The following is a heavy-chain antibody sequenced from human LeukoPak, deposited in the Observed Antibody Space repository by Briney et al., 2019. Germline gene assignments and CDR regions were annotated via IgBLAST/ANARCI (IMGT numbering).Heavy chain of an antibody. D-gene: IGHD3-10*01. J-gene: IGHJ6*04. CDR3: ARDAFGGLYDYYYYGMDV. CDR1: GYTFTSYA. Sequence: ASVKVSCKASGYTFTSYAMHWVRQAPGQRLEWMGWINAGNGNTKYSQKFQGRVTITRDTSASTAYMELSSLRSEDTAVYYCARDAFGGLYDYYYYGMDVWGKGTTVTVSS. V-gene: IGHV1-3*01. CDR2: INAGNGNT.